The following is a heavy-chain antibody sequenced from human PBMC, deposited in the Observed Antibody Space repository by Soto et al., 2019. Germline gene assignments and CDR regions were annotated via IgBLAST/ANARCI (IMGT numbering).Heavy chain of an antibody. Sequence: QVHLVQSGAEEKKPGASVKVSCKASGYTFTSYAMHWVRQAPGQRLEGMGWINAGNGNTKYSQKFQGRVTITRDTSARIAYMELSSLRSEDTAVYYCARDHGDYDYFDYWGQGTLVTVSS. CDR1: GYTFTSYA. V-gene: IGHV1-3*05. J-gene: IGHJ4*02. CDR3: ARDHGDYDYFDY. CDR2: INAGNGNT. D-gene: IGHD4-17*01.